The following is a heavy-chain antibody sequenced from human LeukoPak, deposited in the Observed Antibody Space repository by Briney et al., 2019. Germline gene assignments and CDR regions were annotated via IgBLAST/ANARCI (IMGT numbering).Heavy chain of an antibody. D-gene: IGHD1-26*01. CDR1: GYSISSGYY. CDR2: VYYSGST. Sequence: SETLSLTCTVSGYSISSGYYWGWIRQPPGKGLEWIGYVYYSGSTNYNPSLKSRVTISLDTSKNQFSLKLSSVTAADTAVYYCARGGIVSGTDAFDIWGQGTMVTVSS. J-gene: IGHJ3*02. V-gene: IGHV4-61*05. CDR3: ARGGIVSGTDAFDI.